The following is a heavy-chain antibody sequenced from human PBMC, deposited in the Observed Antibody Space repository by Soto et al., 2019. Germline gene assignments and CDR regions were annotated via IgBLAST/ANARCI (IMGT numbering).Heavy chain of an antibody. V-gene: IGHV1-69*13. J-gene: IGHJ6*02. D-gene: IGHD2-8*01. Sequence: SVKVSCKASGGTFSSYAISWVRQASGQGLEWMGGIIPIFGTANYAQKFQGRVTITADESTSTAYMELSSLRSEDTAVYYCAKWSGYYYYGMDVWGQGTTVTVSS. CDR2: IIPIFGTA. CDR3: AKWSGYYYYGMDV. CDR1: GGTFSSYA.